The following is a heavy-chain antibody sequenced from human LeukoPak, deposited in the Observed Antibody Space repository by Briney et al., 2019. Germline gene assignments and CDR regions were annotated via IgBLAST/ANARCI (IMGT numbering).Heavy chain of an antibody. J-gene: IGHJ4*02. CDR3: ARVYYDSSGYYPPYFDY. V-gene: IGHV1-18*01. CDR2: ISAYNGNT. D-gene: IGHD3-22*01. CDR1: GYTFTSYG. Sequence: ASVKVSCKASGYTFTSYGISWVRQAPGQGLEWMGWISAYNGNTNYAQKFQGRVTMTRNTSISTAYMELSSLRSEVTAVYYCARVYYDSSGYYPPYFDYWGQGTLVTVSS.